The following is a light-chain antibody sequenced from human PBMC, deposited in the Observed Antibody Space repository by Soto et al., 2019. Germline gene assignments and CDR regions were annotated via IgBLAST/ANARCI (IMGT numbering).Light chain of an antibody. Sequence: DIQMTQSPSSLSASVGDRVTITCRASQSISSYLYWYQQKPGTAPKLLIYAASNLQSGVPSRFSGSESGSDFTLTISSLQPEDFATYYCQQSYSTPVTFGQGTKVEIK. CDR1: QSISSY. CDR2: AAS. V-gene: IGKV1-39*01. J-gene: IGKJ1*01. CDR3: QQSYSTPVT.